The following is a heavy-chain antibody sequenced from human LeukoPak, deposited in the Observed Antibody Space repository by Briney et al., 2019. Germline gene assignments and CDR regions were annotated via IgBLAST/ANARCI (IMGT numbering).Heavy chain of an antibody. CDR2: IYCSGST. J-gene: IGHJ4*02. D-gene: IGHD2-2*01. CDR3: ARGSSTKIFDY. V-gene: IGHV4-39*07. Sequence: PSETLSLTCTVSGGSISSSSYYWGWIRQPPGKGLEWIGSIYCSGSTYYNPSLKSRVTISVDTSKNQFSLKLSSVTAADTAVYYCARGSSTKIFDYWGQGTLVTVSS. CDR1: GGSISSSSYY.